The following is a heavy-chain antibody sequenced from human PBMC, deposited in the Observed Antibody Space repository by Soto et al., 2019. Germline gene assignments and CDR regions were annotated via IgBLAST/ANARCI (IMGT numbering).Heavy chain of an antibody. CDR3: ARALGRDSSGYYFGY. V-gene: IGHV1-46*01. D-gene: IGHD3-22*01. CDR2: INPSGGST. Sequence: GASVKVSCKASGYTFTSYYMHWVRQAPGQGLEWMGIINPSGGSTSYAQKFQGRVTMTRDTSTSTVYMELSSLRSEDTAVYYCARALGRDSSGYYFGYWGQGTLVTVSS. CDR1: GYTFTSYY. J-gene: IGHJ4*02.